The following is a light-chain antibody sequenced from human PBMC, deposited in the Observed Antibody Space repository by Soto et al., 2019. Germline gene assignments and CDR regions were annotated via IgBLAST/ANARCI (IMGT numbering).Light chain of an antibody. J-gene: IGKJ1*01. CDR3: QQYSSYSWT. CDR2: AAS. V-gene: IGKV1-8*01. Sequence: AIRMTQSPSSFSASTGDRVTITCRASQGISSYLAWYQQKPGKAPKLLIYAASTLQSGVPSRFSGSGSGTDFTLTISCLQSEDVATYYCQQYSSYSWTLGEGTKVDIK. CDR1: QGISSY.